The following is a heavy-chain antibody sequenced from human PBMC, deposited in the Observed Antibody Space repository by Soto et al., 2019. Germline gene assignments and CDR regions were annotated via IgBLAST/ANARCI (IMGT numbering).Heavy chain of an antibody. V-gene: IGHV1-69*13. CDR2: IIPIFGTT. Sequence: SVKVSCKASGGTFSSYGISWVRQAPGQGLEWVGGIIPIFGTTKNAQRFQDRVTITADDSTGTAYMALNSLTFEDTAVYYCARDRQWLRYGDYYYGMDVWGQGTTVTVSS. D-gene: IGHD6-19*01. CDR1: GGTFSSYG. CDR3: ARDRQWLRYGDYYYGMDV. J-gene: IGHJ6*02.